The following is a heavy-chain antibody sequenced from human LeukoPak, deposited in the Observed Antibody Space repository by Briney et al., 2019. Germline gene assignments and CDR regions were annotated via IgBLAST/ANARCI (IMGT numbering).Heavy chain of an antibody. CDR2: INHSGST. CDR1: GGSFSGYY. CDR3: ARVWAQLAYYYDYYFDY. Sequence: SETLSLTCAVYGGSFSGYYWSWIRQPPGKGLEWIGEINHSGSTNYNPSLKSRVTISVDTSKNQFSLKLSSVTAADTVVYYCARVWAQLAYYYDYYFDYWGQGTLVTVSS. D-gene: IGHD3-22*01. V-gene: IGHV4-34*01. J-gene: IGHJ4*02.